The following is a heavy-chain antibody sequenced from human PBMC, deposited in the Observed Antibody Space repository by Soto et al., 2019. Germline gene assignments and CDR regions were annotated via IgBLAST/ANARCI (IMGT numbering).Heavy chain of an antibody. V-gene: IGHV4-30-4*01. D-gene: IGHD4-4*01. CDR3: ATCSTVTRLGFDY. CDR1: GGSISSGDYY. CDR2: IYYSGST. Sequence: SETLSLTCTVSGGSISSGDYYWSWIRQPPGKGLEWIGYIYYSGSTYYNPSLKSRVTISVDTSKNQFSLKLSSVTAADTAVYYCATCSTVTRLGFDYWGQGTLVTVSS. J-gene: IGHJ4*02.